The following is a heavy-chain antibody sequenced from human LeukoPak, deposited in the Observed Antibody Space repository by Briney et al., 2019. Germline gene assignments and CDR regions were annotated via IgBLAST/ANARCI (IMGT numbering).Heavy chain of an antibody. CDR1: GFTFSSYG. CDR3: AKSINYDSSGYYLPLFAYYYGMDV. D-gene: IGHD3-22*01. V-gene: IGHV3-30*18. Sequence: PGGSLRLSCAASGFTFSSYGMHWVRQAQGKGLEWVAVISYDGSNKYYADSVKGRFTISRDNSKNTLYLQMNSLRAEDTAVYYCAKSINYDSSGYYLPLFAYYYGMDVWGQGTTVTVSS. CDR2: ISYDGSNK. J-gene: IGHJ6*02.